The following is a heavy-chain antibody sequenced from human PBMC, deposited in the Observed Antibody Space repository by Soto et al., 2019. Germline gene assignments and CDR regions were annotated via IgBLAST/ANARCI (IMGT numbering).Heavy chain of an antibody. CDR2: IYNSGST. J-gene: IGHJ4*02. CDR3: ARLDEALDY. V-gene: IGHV4-59*01. Sequence: SETLSLTCTVSGGSISSYYWSWIRQPPGKGLEWIGYIYNSGSTNYNPSLKSRVSISVDTSKNQFSLKLSSVTAADTAVYYCARLDEALDYWGQGTLVTVSS. CDR1: GGSISSYY.